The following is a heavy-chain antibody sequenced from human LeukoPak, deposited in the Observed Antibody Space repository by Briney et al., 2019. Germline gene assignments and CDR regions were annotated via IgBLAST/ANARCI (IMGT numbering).Heavy chain of an antibody. CDR1: GGSFSGYY. CDR2: INHSGST. V-gene: IGHV4-34*01. Sequence: SETLSLTCAVYGGSFSGYYWSWIRQPPGKGLEWIGEINHSGSTNYNPSLKSRVTISVDTSKNQFSLKLSSVTAADTAVYYCARGSPIVVVPAAKHYYYGMDVWGKGTTVTVSS. J-gene: IGHJ6*04. CDR3: ARGSPIVVVPAAKHYYYGMDV. D-gene: IGHD2-2*01.